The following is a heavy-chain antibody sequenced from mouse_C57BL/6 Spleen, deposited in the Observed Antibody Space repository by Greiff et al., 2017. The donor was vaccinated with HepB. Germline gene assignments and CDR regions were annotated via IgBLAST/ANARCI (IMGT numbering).Heavy chain of an antibody. CDR3: APYYYGSSYWYFDV. D-gene: IGHD1-1*01. Sequence: QVQLQQSGPELVKPGASVKISCKASGYAFSSSWMNWVKQRPGKGLEWIGRIYPGDGDTNYNGKFKGKATLTADKSSSTAYMQLSSLTSEDSAVYFCAPYYYGSSYWYFDVGGTGTTVTVSS. CDR2: IYPGDGDT. CDR1: GYAFSSSW. V-gene: IGHV1-82*01. J-gene: IGHJ1*03.